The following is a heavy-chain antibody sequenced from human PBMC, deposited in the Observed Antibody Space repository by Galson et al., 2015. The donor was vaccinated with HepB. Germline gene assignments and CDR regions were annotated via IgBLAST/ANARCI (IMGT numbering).Heavy chain of an antibody. CDR1: GFTVSSNY. J-gene: IGHJ3*02. CDR3: ARDRSPVGAHACDI. V-gene: IGHV3-53*01. Sequence: SLRLSCAASGFTVSSNYMSWVRQAPGKGLEWVSVIYSGGSTYYADSVKGRFTISRDNSKNTAYLQMNSLRAEDTAVYYCARDRSPVGAHACDIWGQGTMVTVSS. CDR2: IYSGGST.